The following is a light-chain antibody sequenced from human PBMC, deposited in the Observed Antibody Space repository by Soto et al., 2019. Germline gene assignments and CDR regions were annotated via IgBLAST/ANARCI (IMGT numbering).Light chain of an antibody. CDR1: QGVLYISNNKNY. V-gene: IGKV4-1*01. CDR3: QQYYSSIT. CDR2: WAS. Sequence: DIVVTHSADSRSLSLGDMRTINCKSIQGVLYISNNKNYLAWYQQKPGQPPRLLIYWASTRESGVPDRFSGSGSGTDFTLTISSLQAEDVAVYYCQQYYSSITFGQGTRLEIK. J-gene: IGKJ5*01.